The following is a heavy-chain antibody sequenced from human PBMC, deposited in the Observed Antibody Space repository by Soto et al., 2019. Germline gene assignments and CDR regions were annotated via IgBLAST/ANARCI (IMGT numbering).Heavy chain of an antibody. Sequence: QVQLQESGPGLVKPSETLSLTCTVSGVSVNNGRYYWGWIRQPPGKGPEWIGSVYSNEHTHYNPSLKSRATVSVDTSTNQFSLILSSVTAADTAVYYCEKLFDAMVHSWGQGTLVTVSS. CDR2: VYSNEHT. J-gene: IGHJ4*02. CDR3: EKLFDAMVHS. D-gene: IGHD5-18*01. CDR1: GVSVNNGRYY. V-gene: IGHV4-39*01.